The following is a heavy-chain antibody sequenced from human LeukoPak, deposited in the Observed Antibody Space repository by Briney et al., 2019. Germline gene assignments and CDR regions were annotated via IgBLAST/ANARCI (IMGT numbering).Heavy chain of an antibody. CDR2: INTSGST. J-gene: IGHJ2*01. CDR3: ARGYLVWYFDL. D-gene: IGHD2/OR15-2a*01. CDR1: GGSISSYY. Sequence: PSETLSLTCTVSGGSISSYYWNWIRQPAGKGLEWIGRINTSGSTNYNPSLKSRVTMSVGTSKNQFSLKLSSVTAADTAVYYCARGYLVWYFDLWGRGTLVTVSS. V-gene: IGHV4-4*07.